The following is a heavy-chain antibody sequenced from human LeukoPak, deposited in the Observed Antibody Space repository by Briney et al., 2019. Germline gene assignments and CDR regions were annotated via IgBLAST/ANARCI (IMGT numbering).Heavy chain of an antibody. J-gene: IGHJ4*02. CDR3: ARDRGSYSGDY. CDR1: GGTFSSYA. CDR2: IIPILGIA. V-gene: IGHV1-69*04. D-gene: IGHD1-26*01. Sequence: SVKVSCKASGGTFSSYAISWVRQAPGQGLEWMGRIIPILGIANYAQKLQGRVTMTTDTSTSTAYMELRSLRSDDTAVYYCARDRGSYSGDYWGQGTLVTVSS.